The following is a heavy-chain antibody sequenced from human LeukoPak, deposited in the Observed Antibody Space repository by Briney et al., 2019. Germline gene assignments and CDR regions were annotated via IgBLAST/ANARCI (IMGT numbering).Heavy chain of an antibody. J-gene: IGHJ4*02. CDR3: ARGYYDSSGYYYDY. Sequence: SETLSLTRTVSGGSISSYYWSWIRQPPGKGLEWIGYIYYSGSTNYNPSLKSRVTISVDTSKNQFSLKLSSVTAADTAVYYCARGYYDSSGYYYDYWGQGTLVTVSS. V-gene: IGHV4-59*01. D-gene: IGHD3-22*01. CDR2: IYYSGST. CDR1: GGSISSYY.